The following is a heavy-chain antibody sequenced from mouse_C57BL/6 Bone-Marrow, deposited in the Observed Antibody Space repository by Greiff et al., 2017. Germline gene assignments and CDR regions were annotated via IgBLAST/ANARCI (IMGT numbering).Heavy chain of an antibody. Sequence: VKLMESGPELVKPGASVKISCKASGYAFSSSWMNWVKQRPGKGLEWIGRIYPGDGDTNYNGKFKGKATLPADKSSSTAYMQLSSLTSEDSAVYFCARERVFYDGLAWFAYWGQGILVTVSA. CDR3: ARERVFYDGLAWFAY. CDR2: IYPGDGDT. V-gene: IGHV1-82*01. J-gene: IGHJ3*01. D-gene: IGHD2-3*01. CDR1: GYAFSSSW.